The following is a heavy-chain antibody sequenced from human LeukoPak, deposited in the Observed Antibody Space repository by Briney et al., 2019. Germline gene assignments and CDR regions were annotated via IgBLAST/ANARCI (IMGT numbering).Heavy chain of an antibody. CDR2: ISGSGGST. V-gene: IGHV3-23*01. J-gene: IGHJ5*02. CDR1: GFTFSSYA. CDR3: ARGSGDYIPYLLDP. D-gene: IGHD4-17*01. Sequence: HPGGSLRLSCAASGFTFSSYAMSWVRQAPGKGLEWVSAISGSGGSTYYADSVKGRFTISRDNAKNSLYLQMNSLRAEDTAVYYCARGSGDYIPYLLDPWGQGTLVTVFS.